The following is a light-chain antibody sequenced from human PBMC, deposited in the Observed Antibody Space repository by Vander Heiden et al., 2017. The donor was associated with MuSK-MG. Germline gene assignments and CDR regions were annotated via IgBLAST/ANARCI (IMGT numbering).Light chain of an antibody. J-gene: IGKJ3*01. CDR1: QSVSSSY. V-gene: IGKV3-20*01. CDR2: GAS. CDR3: QQDGSSPFT. Sequence: DIVLTQSPATLSLSPGERATLSCRASQSVSSSYLAWYQQKPGQAPRLLIYGASSRATGIPDRFSGSGSGTDFTLTISRLEPEDFAVYYCQQDGSSPFTFGHGTKVDIK.